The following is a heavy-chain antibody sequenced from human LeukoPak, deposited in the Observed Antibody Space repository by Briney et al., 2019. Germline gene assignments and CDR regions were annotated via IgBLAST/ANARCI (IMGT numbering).Heavy chain of an antibody. V-gene: IGHV1-18*01. J-gene: IGHJ4*02. CDR2: ISAYNGKT. CDR3: ARDLSSSSWYRRSGFDY. D-gene: IGHD6-13*01. Sequence: ASVKVSCKASGYTFTSYAMNWVRQAPGQGLEWMGWISAYNGKTNYAQKLQDRVTMTTDTSTSTAYMELRSLRSDDTAVYYCARDLSSSSWYRRSGFDYWGQGTLVTVSS. CDR1: GYTFTSYA.